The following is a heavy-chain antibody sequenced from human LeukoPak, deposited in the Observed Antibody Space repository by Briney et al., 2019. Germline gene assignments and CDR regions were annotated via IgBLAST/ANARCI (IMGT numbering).Heavy chain of an antibody. V-gene: IGHV1-2*06. D-gene: IGHD2-2*01. J-gene: IGHJ4*02. Sequence: ASVKVSCKASGYAFTGYYMHWVRQAPGQGLEWMGRINPNSGGTNYAQKFQGRVTMTRDTSISTAYMELSRLRSDDTAVYYCARDIPWIVVVPAAMRDYWGQGTLVTVSS. CDR1: GYAFTGYY. CDR3: ARDIPWIVVVPAAMRDY. CDR2: INPNSGGT.